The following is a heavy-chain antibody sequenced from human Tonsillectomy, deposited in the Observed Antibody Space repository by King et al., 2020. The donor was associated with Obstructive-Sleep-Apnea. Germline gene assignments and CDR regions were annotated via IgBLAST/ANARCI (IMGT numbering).Heavy chain of an antibody. CDR2: ISYDGIKK. V-gene: IGHV3-30*18. J-gene: IGHJ4*02. CDR3: AKANYGDYSLGY. CDR1: RFTFSSYG. Sequence: LQLVQSGGGVVQPGRSLRLSCATSRFTFSSYGMHWVRQAPGKGLEWVAVISYDGIKKHYADSVKGRFTSSGDNSKNTLYLQMNSLRAEDTAVYYCAKANYGDYSLGYWGQGTLVTVSS. D-gene: IGHD4-17*01.